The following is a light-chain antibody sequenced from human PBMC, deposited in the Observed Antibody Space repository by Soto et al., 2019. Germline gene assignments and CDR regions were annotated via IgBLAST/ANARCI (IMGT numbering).Light chain of an antibody. CDR2: GAS. Sequence: IVVTQSPTTLSVSLGERATLSCRASQSVSSYLAWYQQKPGQAPRLLIYGASSRATGIPDRFSGSGSGTDFTLTISRLEPEDFAVYYCQQYGSSPWTFGQGTKVAIK. V-gene: IGKV3-20*01. CDR1: QSVSSY. J-gene: IGKJ1*01. CDR3: QQYGSSPWT.